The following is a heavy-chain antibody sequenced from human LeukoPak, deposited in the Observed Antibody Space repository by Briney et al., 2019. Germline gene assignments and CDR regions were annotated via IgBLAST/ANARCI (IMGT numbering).Heavy chain of an antibody. V-gene: IGHV1-69*13. Sequence: ASVKVSCKASGGTFSSYAISWVRQAPGQGLEWMGGIIPIFGTANYAQKFQGRVTITADESTSTAYMELSSLRSEDTAVYYCARDSTVYGDYIFWGQGTLVTVSS. J-gene: IGHJ4*02. CDR1: GGTFSSYA. CDR3: ARDSTVYGDYIF. D-gene: IGHD4-17*01. CDR2: IIPIFGTA.